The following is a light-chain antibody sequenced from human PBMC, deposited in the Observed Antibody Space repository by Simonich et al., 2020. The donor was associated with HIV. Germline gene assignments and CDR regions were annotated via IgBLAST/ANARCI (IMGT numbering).Light chain of an antibody. CDR1: QSISRW. CDR3: QQYYSTLMYT. CDR2: AAS. Sequence: DIQMTQSPSTLSASVGARVTITCRASQSISRWLAWYQQKPGKAPKLLIYAASTLQSGVPSRFSGSGSGTEFTLTISSLQPEDFATYYCQQYYSTLMYTFGQGTKLEIK. J-gene: IGKJ2*01. V-gene: IGKV1-5*01.